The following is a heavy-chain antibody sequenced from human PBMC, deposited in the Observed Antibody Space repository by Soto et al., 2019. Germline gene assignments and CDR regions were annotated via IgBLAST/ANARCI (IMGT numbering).Heavy chain of an antibody. D-gene: IGHD2-15*01. Sequence: EMQLVPAGGGLVPPGGSLRPSCSVSGFTGSSKSITWVRPATGPGLEAVSVLHSDFSTYYVDSVKGRFVISRDNSKNTVYLQMNSLRAEDTAIYYCARELGGSWYNWFDPWGQGTLVTVSS. J-gene: IGHJ5*02. CDR2: LHSDFST. CDR1: GFTGSSKS. CDR3: ARELGGSWYNWFDP. V-gene: IGHV3-53*01.